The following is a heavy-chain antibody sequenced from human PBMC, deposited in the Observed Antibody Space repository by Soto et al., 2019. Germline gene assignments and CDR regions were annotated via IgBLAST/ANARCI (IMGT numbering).Heavy chain of an antibody. CDR1: RGTFTTDA. V-gene: IGHV1-69*01. Sequence: QVQLVQSGAEVKKPGSSVSVSCKSSRGTFTTDAISWVRQAPGQGLEWMGVIIPVFGPPTYAQKFQGRLTITADESTTTAHLELRNLRSEDRAIYYCARGGHNSGWYRTFDFWGQGTLVTVSS. CDR2: IIPVFGPP. D-gene: IGHD6-13*01. CDR3: ARGGHNSGWYRTFDF. J-gene: IGHJ4*02.